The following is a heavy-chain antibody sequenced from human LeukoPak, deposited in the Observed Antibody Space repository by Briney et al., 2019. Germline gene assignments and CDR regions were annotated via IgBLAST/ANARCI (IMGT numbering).Heavy chain of an antibody. D-gene: IGHD3-10*01. J-gene: IGHJ4*02. CDR2: ISSSSSYI. CDR3: ARGGPYYGSGSYYSPGY. Sequence: KPGGSLRLSCAASGFTFSSYSMNWVRQAPGKGLEWVSSISSSSSYIYYADSVKGRFTISRDHAKNSLYLQMNSLRAEDTAVYYCARGGPYYGSGSYYSPGYWGQGTLVTVSS. V-gene: IGHV3-21*01. CDR1: GFTFSSYS.